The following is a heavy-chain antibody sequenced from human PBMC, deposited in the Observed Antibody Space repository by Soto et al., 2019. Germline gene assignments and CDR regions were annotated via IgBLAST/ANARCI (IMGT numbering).Heavy chain of an antibody. Sequence: SETLSLTCAVYGGSFSGYYWSWIRQPPGKGLEWIGEINHSGSTNYNPSLKSRVTISVDTSKNQFSLKLSSVTAADTAVYYCARGPSYDQQQLVTRIDYWGQGTLVTV. V-gene: IGHV4-34*01. CDR3: ARGPSYDQQQLVTRIDY. J-gene: IGHJ4*02. D-gene: IGHD6-13*01. CDR1: GGSFSGYY. CDR2: INHSGST.